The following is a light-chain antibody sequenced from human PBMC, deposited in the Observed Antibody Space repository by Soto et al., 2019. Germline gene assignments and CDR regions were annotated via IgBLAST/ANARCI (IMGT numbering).Light chain of an antibody. CDR1: QGAGTY. J-gene: IGKJ3*01. CDR2: DAS. CDR3: QLRSK. Sequence: EVVLKLSPATLSMSPGERATLSCRATQGAGTYLAWYQQRPGQAPRLLIYDASNRAPGIPARFSGSGSETDFTLTISSLEPEDFAVYYCQLRSKFGPGTKVDVK. V-gene: IGKV3-11*01.